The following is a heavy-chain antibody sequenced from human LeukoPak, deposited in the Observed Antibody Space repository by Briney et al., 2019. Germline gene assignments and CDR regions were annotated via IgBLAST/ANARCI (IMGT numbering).Heavy chain of an antibody. D-gene: IGHD6-19*01. V-gene: IGHV3-53*01. Sequence: GGSLRLSCAASGFTVSSNYMSWVRQAPGKGLEWVSVIYSGGSTYYADSVKGRFTISRDNSKNTLYLQMNSLRAEDTAVYYCARPVTARGGSGWPQHIDYWGQGTLVSVSS. CDR3: ARPVTARGGSGWPQHIDY. CDR1: GFTVSSNY. CDR2: IYSGGST. J-gene: IGHJ4*02.